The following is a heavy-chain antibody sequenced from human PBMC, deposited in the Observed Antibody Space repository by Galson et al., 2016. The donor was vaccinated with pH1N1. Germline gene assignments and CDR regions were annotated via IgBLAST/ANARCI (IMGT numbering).Heavy chain of an antibody. CDR3: APGGDDYGGNPHWFDP. CDR1: GGTFSTYV. D-gene: IGHD4-23*01. V-gene: IGHV1-69*04. Sequence: SGGTFSTYVMIWLRQAPGQGLEWMGRIVPITGVTNYAQKFQDRVTITADESTSTAYMELSSLRSEDTGVYYCAPGGDDYGGNPHWFDPWGQGTLVTVSS. CDR2: IVPITGVT. J-gene: IGHJ5*02.